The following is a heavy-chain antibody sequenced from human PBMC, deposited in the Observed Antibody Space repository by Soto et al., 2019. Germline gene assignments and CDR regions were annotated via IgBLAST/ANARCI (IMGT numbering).Heavy chain of an antibody. Sequence: GGSLRLSCAVSGFIFSDFSMNWVRQAPGKGLEWVASIGSSGGYIFYADSVKGRFTISRDHAKKSLDLQINSLRAEDTAVYYCAREKKHKSLGGRFGMDVWGQGTTVTVSS. CDR1: GFIFSDFS. V-gene: IGHV3-21*01. D-gene: IGHD3-3*01. CDR2: IGSSGGYI. J-gene: IGHJ6*02. CDR3: AREKKHKSLGGRFGMDV.